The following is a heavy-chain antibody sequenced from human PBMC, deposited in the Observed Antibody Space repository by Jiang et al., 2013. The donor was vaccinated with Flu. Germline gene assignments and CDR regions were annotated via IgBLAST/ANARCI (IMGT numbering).Heavy chain of an antibody. CDR1: GGSISSDSYY. CDR2: TLYSGTT. CDR3: ARTMTKVTREWFDP. J-gene: IGHJ5*02. D-gene: IGHD4-17*01. Sequence: LLKPSETLSLSCTVSGGSISSDSYYWAWLRQTPGKGLEWITSTLYSGTTYYNPSLSSRVTISVDTSKNQFSLNLSSVTAADTAVYYCARTMTKVTREWFDPWGQGTLVTV. V-gene: IGHV4-39*07.